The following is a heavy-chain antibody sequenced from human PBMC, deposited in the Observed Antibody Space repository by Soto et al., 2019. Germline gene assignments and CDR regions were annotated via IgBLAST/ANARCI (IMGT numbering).Heavy chain of an antibody. V-gene: IGHV4-39*01. CDR1: GGSVSNSNYY. CDR2: VYYRGRS. D-gene: IGHD2-8*01. J-gene: IGHJ4*02. CDR3: VSQRTSVLTQAYFDY. Sequence: GTLALTCTVSGGSVSNSNYYGGWIRQSPGKGLEWIGSVYYRGRSYSKSSVKSRVTISVDTSKNQFSLNLNSVTASDTAVYYCVSQRTSVLTQAYFDYWGPGALVTVSS.